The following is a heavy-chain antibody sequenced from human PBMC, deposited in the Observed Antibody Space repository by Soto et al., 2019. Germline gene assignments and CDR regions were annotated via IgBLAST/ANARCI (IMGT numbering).Heavy chain of an antibody. J-gene: IGHJ4*02. V-gene: IGHV3-23*01. CDR2: ISGSGGST. D-gene: IGHD6-19*01. CDR1: GFTFSSYA. Sequence: RRLSCAASGFTFSSYAMSWVRQAPGKGLEWVSAISGSGGSTYYADSVKGRFTISRDNSKNTLYLQMNSLRAEDTAVYYCAKVHIAVAGKYFDYWGQGTLVTVSS. CDR3: AKVHIAVAGKYFDY.